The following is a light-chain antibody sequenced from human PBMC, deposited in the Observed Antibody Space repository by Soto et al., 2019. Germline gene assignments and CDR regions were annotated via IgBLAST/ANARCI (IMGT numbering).Light chain of an antibody. CDR3: QQRQYWPPIT. CDR1: LNVNSY. Sequence: VLTQSPATLSLSPGERATLSCRASLNVNSYLAWYQQKPGQAPRLLIYDASNRAAGIPARFSGSGSGTDFTLTISSLEPEDFSIYYCQQRQYWPPITFGQGTRLEIK. V-gene: IGKV3-11*01. CDR2: DAS. J-gene: IGKJ5*01.